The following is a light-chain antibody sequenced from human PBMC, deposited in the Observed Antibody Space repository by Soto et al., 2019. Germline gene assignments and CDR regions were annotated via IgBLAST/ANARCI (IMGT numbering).Light chain of an antibody. J-gene: IGLJ3*02. Sequence: QSALSQPASVSGSPGQSVTISCTGTSSDIGSYNLVSWYHHQSGQAPKLVIYEVNKRPSVDSNRFSGSKSGNTASLTIAGLQPEDEGEYYCCAYAGGRTFVVFGGVTKLTVL. CDR3: CAYAGGRTFVV. CDR1: SSDIGSYNL. V-gene: IGLV2-23*02. CDR2: EVN.